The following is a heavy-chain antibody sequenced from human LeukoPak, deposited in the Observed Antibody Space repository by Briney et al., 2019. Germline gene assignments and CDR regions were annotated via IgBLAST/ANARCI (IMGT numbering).Heavy chain of an antibody. CDR1: GFTVSSNY. CDR2: IYSGGST. V-gene: IGHV3-66*01. Sequence: GGSLRLSCAASGFTVSSNYMSWVRQAPGKGLEWVSVIYSGGSTYYADSVKGRFTISRDNAKNTLYLQMNSLRAEDTAVYYCARGWYGYYYGMDVWGQGTTVTVSS. CDR3: ARGWYGYYYGMDV. D-gene: IGHD6-13*01. J-gene: IGHJ6*02.